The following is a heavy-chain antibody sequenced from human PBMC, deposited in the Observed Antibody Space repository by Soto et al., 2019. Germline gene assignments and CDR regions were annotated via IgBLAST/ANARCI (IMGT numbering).Heavy chain of an antibody. J-gene: IGHJ5*01. CDR1: EYTFTDYY. D-gene: IGHD2-2*01. V-gene: IGHV1-46*01. CDR2: INPSGGST. Sequence: QVQLVQSGAEVKKPGASVKLSCKSSEYTFTDYYIHWVRQAPGQGLEWMGLINPSGGSTSYAQKFQGRGTMTRDTSTSTVYMELSSLRSEDTAVYYCATAASSTSWYDFWGQGTLVTVSS. CDR3: ATAASSTSWYDF.